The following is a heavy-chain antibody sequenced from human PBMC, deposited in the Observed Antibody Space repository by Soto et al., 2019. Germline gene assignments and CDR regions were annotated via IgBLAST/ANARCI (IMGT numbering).Heavy chain of an antibody. D-gene: IGHD3-22*01. CDR1: GFTVSSNY. J-gene: IGHJ4*02. CDR2: IYSGGST. CDR3: AKHLTYYYDSSGRLGFDY. Sequence: PGGSLRLSCAASGFTVSSNYMSWVRQAPGKGLEWVSVIYSGGSTYYADSVKGRFTISRDNSKNTLYPQMNSLRAEDTAVYYCAKHLTYYYDSSGRLGFDYWGQGTLVTVSS. V-gene: IGHV3-53*01.